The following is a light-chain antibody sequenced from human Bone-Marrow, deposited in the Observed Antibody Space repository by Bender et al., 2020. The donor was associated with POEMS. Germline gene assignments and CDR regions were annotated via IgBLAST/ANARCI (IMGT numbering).Light chain of an antibody. J-gene: IGLJ3*02. CDR1: SSDVGAYNF. Sequence: QSALTQPASVSGSPGQSITISCTGSSSDVGAYNFVSWYQQYPGKAPKLIIYEVNKRHSGVPDRFSGSKSGNTASLTVSGLQAEDEADYYCSSYAGSNNLVFGGGTKLTVL. V-gene: IGLV2-8*01. CDR3: SSYAGSNNLV. CDR2: EVN.